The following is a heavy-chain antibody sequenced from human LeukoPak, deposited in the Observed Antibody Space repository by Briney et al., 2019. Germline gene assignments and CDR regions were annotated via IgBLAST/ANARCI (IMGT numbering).Heavy chain of an antibody. D-gene: IGHD5-18*01. CDR3: VRGSYNYGNF. Sequence: GGSLRLSCAASGFTFSIYWMNWVRQAPGKGLVWVSRINSDGSTTSYADSVKGRFTISRDNANNTLYLQMNSLRAEGTAVYYCVRGSYNYGNFWGQGTLVAVSP. V-gene: IGHV3-74*01. CDR2: INSDGSTT. CDR1: GFTFSIYW. J-gene: IGHJ4*02.